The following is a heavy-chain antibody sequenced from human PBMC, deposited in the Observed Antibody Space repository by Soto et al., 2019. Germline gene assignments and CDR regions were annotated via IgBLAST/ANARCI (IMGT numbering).Heavy chain of an antibody. CDR1: GGSISSYY. Sequence: PSETLSLTCTVSGGSISSYYWSWIRQSAGKGLEWIGRIYTSGSTNYNPSLKSRVTMSVDTSKNQFSLELSSVTAADTAVYYCARHLNDFWSGYYHDAFDIWGQGTMVTVSS. D-gene: IGHD3-3*01. V-gene: IGHV4-4*07. CDR3: ARHLNDFWSGYYHDAFDI. CDR2: IYTSGST. J-gene: IGHJ3*02.